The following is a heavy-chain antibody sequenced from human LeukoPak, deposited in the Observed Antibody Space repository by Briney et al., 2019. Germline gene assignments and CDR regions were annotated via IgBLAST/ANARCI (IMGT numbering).Heavy chain of an antibody. CDR1: GGSLSSSSYY. CDR3: ARLTRRFWVLDY. CDR2: IYYSGST. Sequence: LETLSLTCTVSGGSLSSSSYYWGAIRQPPGKGLEWLGSIYYSGSTYYNPSLKSRVTISVDTSKNQFSLKLSSVTAADTAVYYCARLTRRFWVLDYWGQGNLVTVSS. J-gene: IGHJ4*02. D-gene: IGHD3-16*01. V-gene: IGHV4-39*01.